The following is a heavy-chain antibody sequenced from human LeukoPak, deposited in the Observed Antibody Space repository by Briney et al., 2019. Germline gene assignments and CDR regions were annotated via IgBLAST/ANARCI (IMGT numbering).Heavy chain of an antibody. CDR2: ITNNGGYT. CDR3: AGASPDGFYDY. J-gene: IGHJ4*02. CDR1: GFSFSSSA. V-gene: IGHV3-64*01. D-gene: IGHD3-22*01. Sequence: PAGSLRLSSAASGFSFSSSAMHWVRQAPGKGLEYVSAITNNGGYTYYANSVKGRFTIYRDNSKNTLYLQMGSLRTEDTAVYYCAGASPDGFYDYWGQGTLVTVSS.